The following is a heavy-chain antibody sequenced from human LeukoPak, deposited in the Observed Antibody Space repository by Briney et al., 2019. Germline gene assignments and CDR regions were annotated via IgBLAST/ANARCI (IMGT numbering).Heavy chain of an antibody. J-gene: IGHJ4*02. D-gene: IGHD4-17*01. Sequence: SETLSLTCAVYGGSFSGYYWSWIRQPPGKGLEWIGEINHSGSTNYNPSLKSRVTISVDKSKNQFSLKLSSVTAADTAVYYCARGPSDYGDYPGYWGQGTLVTVSS. CDR1: GGSFSGYY. V-gene: IGHV4-34*01. CDR3: ARGPSDYGDYPGY. CDR2: INHSGST.